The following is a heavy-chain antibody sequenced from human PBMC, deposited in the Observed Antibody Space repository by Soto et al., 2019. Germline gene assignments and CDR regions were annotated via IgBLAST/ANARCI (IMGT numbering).Heavy chain of an antibody. V-gene: IGHV4-31*03. CDR2: IYYSGST. Sequence: PSETLSLTCTVSGGSISSGGYYWSWIRQHPGKGLEWIGYIYYSGSTYYNPSLKSRVTISVDTSKNQFSLKLSSVTAADTAVYYCARVRANEYYDILTGYLDYWGQGTLVTVSS. J-gene: IGHJ4*02. CDR3: ARVRANEYYDILTGYLDY. D-gene: IGHD3-9*01. CDR1: GGSISSGGYY.